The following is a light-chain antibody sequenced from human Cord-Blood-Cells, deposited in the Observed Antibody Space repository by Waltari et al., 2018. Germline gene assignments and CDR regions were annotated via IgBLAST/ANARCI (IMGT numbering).Light chain of an antibody. V-gene: IGLV2-14*01. Sequence: QSALTQPASVSGSPGQPITISCTGTSSDVGGYNYFSWYQQHPGKAPKLMIYEVSNRPSGVSNRFSGSKSGNTASLTISGLQAEDEADYYCSSYTSSSNVVFGGGTKLTVL. J-gene: IGLJ2*01. CDR3: SSYTSSSNVV. CDR1: SSDVGGYNY. CDR2: EVS.